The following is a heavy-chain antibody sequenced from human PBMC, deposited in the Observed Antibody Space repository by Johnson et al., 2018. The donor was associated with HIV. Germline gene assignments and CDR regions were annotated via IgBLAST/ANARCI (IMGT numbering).Heavy chain of an antibody. D-gene: IGHD1-26*01. CDR2: IKQDGSEK. J-gene: IGHJ3*02. CDR1: GFTFSSYG. V-gene: IGHV3-7*03. CDR3: ARGWVGATLRAFDI. Sequence: EVQLVESGGGVVQPGRSLRLSCAASGFTFSSYGMHWVRQAPGRGLEWVANIKQDGSEKFYVDSVKGRFTISRDNAENSLYLQMNSLRAEDTAMYYCARGWVGATLRAFDIWGQGTMVTVSS.